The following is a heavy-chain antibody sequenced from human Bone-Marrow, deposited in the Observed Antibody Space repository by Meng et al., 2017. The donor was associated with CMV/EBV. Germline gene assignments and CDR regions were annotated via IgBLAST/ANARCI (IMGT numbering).Heavy chain of an antibody. Sequence: SETLSLTCAVYGGSFSGYYWSWIRQSPGKGLEWIGEINDSGSTHYNPSLKSRATISVDTSKNQFSLKLSSVTAADTAVYYCARGQHTRYCSSTSCYLFSYYYYGMDVWGQGTTVTVSS. V-gene: IGHV4-34*01. CDR1: GGSFSGYY. D-gene: IGHD2-2*01. CDR2: INDSGST. CDR3: ARGQHTRYCSSTSCYLFSYYYYGMDV. J-gene: IGHJ6*02.